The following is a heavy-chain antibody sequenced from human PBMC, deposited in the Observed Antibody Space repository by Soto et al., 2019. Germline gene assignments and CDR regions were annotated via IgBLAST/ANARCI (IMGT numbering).Heavy chain of an antibody. D-gene: IGHD6-19*01. CDR3: ASPKYSSGWYGGYYFDY. CDR2: IIPIFGTA. CDR1: GGTFSSYA. V-gene: IGHV1-69*06. J-gene: IGHJ4*02. Sequence: QVQLVQSGAEVKKPGSSVKVSCKVSGGTFSSYAISWVRQAPGQGLEWMGGIIPIFGTANYAQKFQGRVTITADKSTSTAYMELSSLRSEDTAVYYCASPKYSSGWYGGYYFDYWGQGTLVTVSS.